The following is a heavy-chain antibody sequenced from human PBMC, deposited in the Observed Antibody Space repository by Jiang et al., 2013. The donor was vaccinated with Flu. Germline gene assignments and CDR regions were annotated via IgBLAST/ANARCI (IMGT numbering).Heavy chain of an antibody. CDR1: GFTFSSYW. CDR2: IKQDGSEK. Sequence: VQLLESGGGLVQPGGSLRLSCAASGFTFSSYWMSWVRQAPGKGLEWVANIKQDGSEKYYVDSVKGRFTISRDNAKNSLYLQMNSLRAEDTAVYYCAFDGPDYYDSSGYWDYWGQGTLVTVSS. J-gene: IGHJ4*02. CDR3: AFDGPDYYDSSGYWDY. V-gene: IGHV3-7*03. D-gene: IGHD3-22*01.